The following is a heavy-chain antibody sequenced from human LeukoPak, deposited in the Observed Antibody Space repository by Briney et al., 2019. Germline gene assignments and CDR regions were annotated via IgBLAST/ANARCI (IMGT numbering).Heavy chain of an antibody. D-gene: IGHD2-2*01. CDR3: ARLRPGVVPAAPLDP. CDR1: GFTFSSYW. Sequence: GGSLRLSCVASGFTFSSYWIHWVRQAPGKGLVWVSRINGDGGSTDYADSVKGRFTISRDNAKNTLYLQMNSLRAEDTAVYYCARLRPGVVPAAPLDPWGQGTLVTVSS. V-gene: IGHV3-74*01. CDR2: INGDGGST. J-gene: IGHJ5*02.